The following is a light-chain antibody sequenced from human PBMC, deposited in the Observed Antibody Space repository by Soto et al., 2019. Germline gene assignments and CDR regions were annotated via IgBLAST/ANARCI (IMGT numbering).Light chain of an antibody. V-gene: IGLV1-47*02. CDR1: SSNIGINY. CDR2: TND. J-gene: IGLJ1*01. CDR3: AAWDDSLSGSYV. Sequence: QTVVTQPPSASGTPGQRVTISCSGSSSNIGINYIYWYQQLPGTAPKLLIYTNDQRPSGVPDRFSGSKSGTSASLAISGLRSEDEADYYCAAWDDSLSGSYVFGTGTKVTVL.